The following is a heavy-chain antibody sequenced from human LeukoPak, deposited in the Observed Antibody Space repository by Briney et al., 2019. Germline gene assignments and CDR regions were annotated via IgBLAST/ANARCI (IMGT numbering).Heavy chain of an antibody. CDR1: GFTFSNYW. CDR2: INQDGSKE. CDR3: VRDGGVSGYDLLDY. Sequence: GGSLRLSCAASGFTFSNYWMTWVRQAPGKGLEWVAHINQDGSKEYYMDSVTARFTISRDNAKNSLSLQMNSLRAEDTAVYYCVRDGGVSGYDLLDYWGQGTLVTVSS. D-gene: IGHD5-12*01. V-gene: IGHV3-7*01. J-gene: IGHJ4*02.